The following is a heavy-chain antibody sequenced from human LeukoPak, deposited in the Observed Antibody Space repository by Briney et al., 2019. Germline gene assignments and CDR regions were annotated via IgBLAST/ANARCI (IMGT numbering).Heavy chain of an antibody. CDR3: TTVAAAGPNWFDP. CDR1: GFTFSNAW. Sequence: GGSLRLSCAASGFTFSNAWMSWVRQAPGKELEWVGRIKSKTDGGTTDYAAPVKGRFTISRDDSKNTLYLQMNGLKTEDTAVYYCTTVAAAGPNWFDPWGQGTLVTVSS. CDR2: IKSKTDGGTT. J-gene: IGHJ5*02. D-gene: IGHD6-13*01. V-gene: IGHV3-15*01.